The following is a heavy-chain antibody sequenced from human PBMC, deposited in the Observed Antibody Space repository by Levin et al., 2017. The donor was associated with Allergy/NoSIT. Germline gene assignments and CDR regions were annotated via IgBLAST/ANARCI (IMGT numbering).Heavy chain of an antibody. CDR2: ISTSGTST. CDR3: AKDPSLGYCTGGSCFSVPHFHY. D-gene: IGHD2-15*01. CDR1: GFTFRNYV. V-gene: IGHV3-23*01. Sequence: GESLKISCAASGFTFRNYVMTWVRQAPGKGLEWVSSISTSGTSTYHADSVKGRFTISRDNDKNMVYLQMNSLRADDTAIYYCAKDPSLGYCTGGSCFSVPHFHYWGQGTLVTVSA. J-gene: IGHJ4*02.